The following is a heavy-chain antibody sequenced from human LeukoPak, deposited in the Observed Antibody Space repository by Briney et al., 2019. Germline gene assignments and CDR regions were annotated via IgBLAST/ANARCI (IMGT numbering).Heavy chain of an antibody. CDR2: ISAYNGNT. CDR3: ASLNWNDVVY. D-gene: IGHD1-20*01. Sequence: GASVKVSCKASGYTFTGYYMHWVRQAPGQGLEWMGWISAYNGNTNYAQKLQGRVTMTTDTSTSTAYMELRSLRSDDTAVYYCASLNWNDVVYWGQGTLVTVSS. V-gene: IGHV1-18*04. CDR1: GYTFTGYY. J-gene: IGHJ4*02.